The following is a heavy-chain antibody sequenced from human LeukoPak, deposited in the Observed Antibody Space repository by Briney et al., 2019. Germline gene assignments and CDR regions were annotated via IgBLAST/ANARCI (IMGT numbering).Heavy chain of an antibody. CDR1: GFTFSGYG. CDR2: IWYDGSNK. CDR3: ARDRSSGGSAYFDY. V-gene: IGHV3-33*01. J-gene: IGHJ4*02. D-gene: IGHD2-15*01. Sequence: GGSLRLSCAASGFTFSGYGMHWVRQAPGKGLEWVAVIWYDGSNKYYADSVKGRFTISRDNSKNTLYLEMNSLRAEDTAVYYCARDRSSGGSAYFDYRGQGTLVTVSS.